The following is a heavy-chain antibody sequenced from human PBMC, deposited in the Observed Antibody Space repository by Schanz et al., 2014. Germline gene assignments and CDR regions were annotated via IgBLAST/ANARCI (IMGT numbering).Heavy chain of an antibody. CDR2: INNSGST. J-gene: IGHJ4*02. CDR3: ARDERDLPRSLFVF. CDR1: GGFISSINW. Sequence: QVQLQESGPGLVKPSGTLSLTCAVSGGFISSINWWSWVRQSPGTGLGWIGEINNSGSTNYNPSLKNRVTISLDKSKSQFSLTLNAVTAADTAVYYCARDERDLPRSLFVFWGQGTLVTVSS. D-gene: IGHD2-2*01. V-gene: IGHV4-4*02.